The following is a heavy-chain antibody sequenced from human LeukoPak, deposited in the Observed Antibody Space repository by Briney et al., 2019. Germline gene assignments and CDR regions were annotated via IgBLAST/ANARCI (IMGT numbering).Heavy chain of an antibody. CDR2: IIPILGIA. CDR3: ARDGGYGDYF. V-gene: IGHV1-69*04. D-gene: IGHD4-17*01. CDR1: GGTFSSYA. Sequence: GASVKVSCKASGGTFSSYAISWVRQAPGQGLEWMGRIIPILGIANYAQKFQGRVTITADESTSTAYMEPSSLRSEDTAVYYCARDGGYGDYFWGQGTLVTVSS. J-gene: IGHJ4*02.